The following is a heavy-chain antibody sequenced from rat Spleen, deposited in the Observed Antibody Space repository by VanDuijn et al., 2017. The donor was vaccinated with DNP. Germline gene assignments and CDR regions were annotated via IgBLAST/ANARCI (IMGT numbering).Heavy chain of an antibody. CDR3: TREREPNNNPFYFDC. CDR2: IWSGGST. J-gene: IGHJ2*01. CDR1: GFSLTSYG. Sequence: QVQLKESGPGLVQPSQTLSLTCTVSGFSLTSYGVSWVRQPPGKGLEWIGAIWSGGSTDYNSALKSRLSISRDTSKSHVFLRMNSLQTEDTAIYFCTREREPNNNPFYFDCWGQGVMVTVSS. V-gene: IGHV2-15*01. D-gene: IGHD1-10*01.